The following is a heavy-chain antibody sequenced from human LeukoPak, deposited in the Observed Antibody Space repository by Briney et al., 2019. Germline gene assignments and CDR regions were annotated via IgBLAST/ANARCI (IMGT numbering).Heavy chain of an antibody. CDR2: IYYSGST. CDR3: ARSIAARDFDY. Sequence: SETLSLTCTVSGGSISSYYWSWIRQPPGKGLEWIGYIYYSGSTNYNPSLKSRVTISVDTSKNQFSLKLSPVTAADTAVYYCARSIAARDFDYWGQGTLVTVSS. V-gene: IGHV4-59*01. D-gene: IGHD6-6*01. J-gene: IGHJ4*02. CDR1: GGSISSYY.